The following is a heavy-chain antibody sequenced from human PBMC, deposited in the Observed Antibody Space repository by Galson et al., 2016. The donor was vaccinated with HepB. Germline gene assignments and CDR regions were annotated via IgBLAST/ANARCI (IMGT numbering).Heavy chain of an antibody. J-gene: IGHJ4*02. CDR1: GFTFSSYA. CDR2: IGGSGGST. V-gene: IGHV3-23*01. Sequence: SLRLSCAASGFTFSSYAMSWVRQAPGKGLEWVSGIGGSGGSTNYADSVKGRFTISRDNSKNTLYLQMNSLRAEDTAVYYCARILSYYYESSGYGFDYWGQGTLVTVSS. D-gene: IGHD3-22*01. CDR3: ARILSYYYESSGYGFDY.